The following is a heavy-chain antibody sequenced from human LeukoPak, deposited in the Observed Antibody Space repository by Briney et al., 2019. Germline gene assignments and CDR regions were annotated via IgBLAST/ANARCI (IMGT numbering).Heavy chain of an antibody. D-gene: IGHD3-10*01. J-gene: IGHJ4*02. CDR1: GTTFSSYA. CDR3: ARSVSTMVRGVIMPMYYFDY. CDR2: IIPTSGRV. V-gene: IGHV1-69*01. Sequence: ASVKVSCKALGTTFSSYAINWVRQAPGQGLEWMGAIIPTSGRVKYARKFQGRVTMTADEFTTTAYMELSSLRSEDTAVYYCARSVSTMVRGVIMPMYYFDYWGQGTLVTVSS.